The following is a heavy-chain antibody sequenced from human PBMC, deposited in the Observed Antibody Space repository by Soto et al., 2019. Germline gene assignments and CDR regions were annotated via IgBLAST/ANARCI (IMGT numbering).Heavy chain of an antibody. J-gene: IGHJ3*02. V-gene: IGHV3-23*01. CDR3: ANTATCCFSAFDI. CDR2: ISGSGDTT. D-gene: IGHD1-26*01. Sequence: EVQLLESGGGLVQPGGSLRLSCAASGFTFSSYAMSWVRQATGKGLEWVSAISGSGDTTYYADSVKGRFTFSRDNSKNTLYLQMNSLRAEYTAVYYCANTATCCFSAFDIWGQGTMVTVSS. CDR1: GFTFSSYA.